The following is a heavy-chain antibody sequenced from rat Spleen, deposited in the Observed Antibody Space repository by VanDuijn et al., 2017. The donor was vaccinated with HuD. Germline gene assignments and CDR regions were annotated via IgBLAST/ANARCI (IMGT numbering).Heavy chain of an antibody. D-gene: IGHD1-11*01. CDR1: GFTFSDYY. CDR2: INTDGGST. J-gene: IGHJ4*01. CDR3: AKGGELRRVPPYVMDA. V-gene: IGHV5-25*01. Sequence: EVQLVESGGGLVQPGRSLKLSCAVSGFTFSDYYMAWVRQAPNKGLEWVASINTDGGSTYYPDSVKGRFTISRDNAENTVYLQMNSLRSEDTATYYCAKGGELRRVPPYVMDAWGQGASVTVSS.